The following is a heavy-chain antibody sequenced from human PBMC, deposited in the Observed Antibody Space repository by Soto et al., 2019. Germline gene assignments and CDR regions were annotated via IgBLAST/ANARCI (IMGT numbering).Heavy chain of an antibody. D-gene: IGHD3-10*01. J-gene: IGHJ4*02. CDR2: IYTSGST. Sequence: PSETLSLTCTVSGGSISSYYWSWIRQPAGKGLEWIGRIYTSGSTNYNPSHKSRVTMSVDTSKNQFSLKLSSVTAADTAVYYCARDSELWFGELLFDYWGQGTLVTVSS. CDR1: GGSISSYY. V-gene: IGHV4-4*07. CDR3: ARDSELWFGELLFDY.